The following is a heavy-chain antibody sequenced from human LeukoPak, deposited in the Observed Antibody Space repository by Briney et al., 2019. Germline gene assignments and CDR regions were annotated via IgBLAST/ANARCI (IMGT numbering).Heavy chain of an antibody. J-gene: IGHJ4*02. CDR3: ARNYYFDF. CDR1: GFTFSSKW. V-gene: IGHV3-7*05. Sequence: GGSLRLSCAASGFTFSSKWMAWVRQAPGKGLEWVATIKEDGTKTYYVDSVKGRFTISRDNAENSLSLQMDSLTADDTAVYYRARNYYFDFWGQGTLVTVSS. CDR2: IKEDGTKT. D-gene: IGHD1-7*01.